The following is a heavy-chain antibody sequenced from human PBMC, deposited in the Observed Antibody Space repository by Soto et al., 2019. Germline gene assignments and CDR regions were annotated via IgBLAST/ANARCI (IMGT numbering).Heavy chain of an antibody. CDR1: GYRFTSYW. CDR2: IFPSDSDT. D-gene: IGHD3-22*01. CDR3: ARKDKSGYFNWFDP. V-gene: IGHV5-51*01. Sequence: VESLKISCRTSGYRFTSYWISWCLQVPVKGLEWMGIIFPSDSDTRYSPSFQGQVTISADRSTSTVFLRWASLKASDTAVYFCARKDKSGYFNWFDPWGQGTLVTVSS. J-gene: IGHJ5*02.